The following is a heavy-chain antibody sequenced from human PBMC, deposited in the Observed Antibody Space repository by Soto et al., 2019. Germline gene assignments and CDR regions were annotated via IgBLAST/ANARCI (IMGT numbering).Heavy chain of an antibody. V-gene: IGHV1-2*02. Sequence: GASVKVSGKASGYTFTGYYMHWVRQAPGQGLEWMGWINPNSGGTNYAQKFQGRVTMTRDTSISTAYMELSRLRSDDAAVYYCAAVYGSGISRVLDPWGQGTLVTVSS. D-gene: IGHD3-10*01. CDR2: INPNSGGT. CDR1: GYTFTGYY. CDR3: AAVYGSGISRVLDP. J-gene: IGHJ5*02.